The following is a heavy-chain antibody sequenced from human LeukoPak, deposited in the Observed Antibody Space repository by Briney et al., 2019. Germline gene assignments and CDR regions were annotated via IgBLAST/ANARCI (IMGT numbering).Heavy chain of an antibody. Sequence: GGSLRLSCAASGFTFSSYIMNWVRQAPGKGLEWVAVISYDGSNKYYADSVKGRFTISRDNSKNTLYLQMNSLRAEDTAVYYCAKNRDRGVPTYYYDSSGSSHFDLWGRGTLVTVSS. D-gene: IGHD3-22*01. CDR3: AKNRDRGVPTYYYDSSGSSHFDL. J-gene: IGHJ2*01. CDR1: GFTFSSYI. CDR2: ISYDGSNK. V-gene: IGHV3-30*18.